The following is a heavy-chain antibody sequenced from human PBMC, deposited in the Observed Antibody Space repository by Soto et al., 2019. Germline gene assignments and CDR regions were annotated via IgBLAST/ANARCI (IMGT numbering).Heavy chain of an antibody. V-gene: IGHV1-18*01. CDR2: ISAYNGNT. CDR3: ASHWNYGSYDY. D-gene: IGHD1-7*01. CDR1: GYTLTSYG. J-gene: IGHJ4*02. Sequence: ASVKVSCKASGYTLTSYGISWVRQAPGQGLEWMGWISAYNGNTNYAQKLQGRVTMTTDTSTSTAYMELRSLRSDDTAVYYCASHWNYGSYDYWGQGTLVTVSS.